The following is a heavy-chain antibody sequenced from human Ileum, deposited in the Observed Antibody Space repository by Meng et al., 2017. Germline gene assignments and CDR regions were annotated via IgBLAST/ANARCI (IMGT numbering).Heavy chain of an antibody. CDR2: INPVNSDT. D-gene: IGHD1-14*01. V-gene: IGHV5-51*01. J-gene: IGHJ4*02. Sequence: GGSLTLSCKGSGYSFTSYWIRWVRQMPGKGLEWIALINPVNSDTRYSPSFQGQFTISVDKSINTAHLQLTPLKASATAMYFCAIRPSLPGEPFDYWGQGTLVTVSS. CDR1: GYSFTSYW. CDR3: AIRPSLPGEPFDY.